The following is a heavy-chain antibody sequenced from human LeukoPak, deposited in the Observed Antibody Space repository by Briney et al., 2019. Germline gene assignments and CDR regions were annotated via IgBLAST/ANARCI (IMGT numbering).Heavy chain of an antibody. CDR1: GYTFTSYD. D-gene: IGHD3-22*01. CDR3: ARSLEYYYDSSGYYYGDAFDI. V-gene: IGHV1-8*01. CDR2: MNPNSGNT. Sequence: ASVKVSCKASGYTFTSYDINWVRQATGQGLEWMGWMNPNSGNTGYAQKFQGRVTITRNTSISTAYMELSSLRSEDTAVYYCARSLEYYYDSSGYYYGDAFDIRGQGTMVTVSS. J-gene: IGHJ3*02.